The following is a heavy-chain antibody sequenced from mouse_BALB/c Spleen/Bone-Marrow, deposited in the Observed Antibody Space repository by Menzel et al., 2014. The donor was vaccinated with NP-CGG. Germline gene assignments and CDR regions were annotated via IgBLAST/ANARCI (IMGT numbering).Heavy chain of an antibody. CDR1: GFTFSNYY. J-gene: IGHJ3*01. V-gene: IGHV5-6-2*01. Sequence: EVQRVESGGGLVNLGGSLKLSCAASGFTFSNYYMSWVRQSPEKRLESVAAINSNGGSTYYPDTVKGRFTISRDNAKNTLYLHISSLKSEDTALYYCAGSAWFAYWGQGTLVTVSA. CDR3: AGSAWFAY. CDR2: INSNGGST.